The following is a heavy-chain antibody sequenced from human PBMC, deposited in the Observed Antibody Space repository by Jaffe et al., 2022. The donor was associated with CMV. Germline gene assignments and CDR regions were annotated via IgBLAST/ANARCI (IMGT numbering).Heavy chain of an antibody. J-gene: IGHJ6*03. V-gene: IGHV3-7*03. CDR1: GFTFSSYW. CDR3: ARDRVGPQYYYYYYMDV. D-gene: IGHD1-26*01. CDR2: IKQDGSEK. Sequence: EVQLVESGGGLVQPGGSLRLSCAASGFTFSSYWMSWVRQAPGKGLEWVANIKQDGSEKYYVDSVKGRFTISRDNAKNSLYLQMNSLRAEDTAVYYCARDRVGPQYYYYYYMDVWGKGTTVTVSS.